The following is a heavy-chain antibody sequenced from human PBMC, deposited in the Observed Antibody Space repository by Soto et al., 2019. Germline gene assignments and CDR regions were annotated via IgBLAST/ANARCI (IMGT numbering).Heavy chain of an antibody. Sequence: EVQLVESGGGLVQPGGSLRLSCAASGFIFTDYWIHWVHQAPGKGLVWVSRIKSDESTTNYADSVWGRLTISRDNAKNTVYLQINSLRAEDTAVYYCARGARNYYYFGYWGQGTLVTVSS. V-gene: IGHV3-74*01. CDR1: GFIFTDYW. J-gene: IGHJ4*02. CDR2: IKSDESTT. CDR3: ARGARNYYYFGY. D-gene: IGHD3-10*01.